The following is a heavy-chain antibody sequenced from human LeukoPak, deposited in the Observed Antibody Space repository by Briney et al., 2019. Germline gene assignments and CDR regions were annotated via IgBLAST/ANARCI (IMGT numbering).Heavy chain of an antibody. CDR3: ATIRYDSSGWFDY. CDR1: GYTLTELS. D-gene: IGHD3-22*01. Sequence: ASVKVSCKVSGYTLTELSMHWVRQAPGKGLEWMGGFDPEGGETIYAQKFQGRVTMTEDTSTDTAYMELSSLRSEDTAVNYCATIRYDSSGWFDYWGQGTLVTVSS. J-gene: IGHJ4*02. V-gene: IGHV1-24*01. CDR2: FDPEGGET.